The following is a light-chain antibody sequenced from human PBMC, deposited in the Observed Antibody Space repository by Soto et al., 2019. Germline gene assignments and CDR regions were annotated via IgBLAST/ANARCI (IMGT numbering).Light chain of an antibody. J-gene: IGKJ1*01. CDR3: QQYGSSRWT. CDR1: QSVSSSY. V-gene: IGKV3-20*01. CDR2: GAS. Sequence: EIVMTQSPATLPVSPGERATLSCRASQSVSSSYLAWYQQKPGQAPRLLIYGASSRATGIPDRFSGSGSGTDFTLTISRLEPEDFAVYYCQQYGSSRWTFGQGTKVDIK.